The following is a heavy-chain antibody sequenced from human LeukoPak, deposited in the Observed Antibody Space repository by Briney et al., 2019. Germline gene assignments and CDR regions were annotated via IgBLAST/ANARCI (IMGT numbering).Heavy chain of an antibody. CDR3: ARVGYGDYGMELGYMDV. CDR1: GYTFTSYG. V-gene: IGHV1-18*01. CDR2: ISAYNGNT. D-gene: IGHD4-17*01. J-gene: IGHJ6*03. Sequence: GASVKVSCKASGYTFTSYGISWVRQAPGQGLEWMGWISAYNGNTNYAQKLQGRVTMTTDTSTSTAYMELRSLRSDDTAVYYCARVGYGDYGMELGYMDVWGKGTTVTVSS.